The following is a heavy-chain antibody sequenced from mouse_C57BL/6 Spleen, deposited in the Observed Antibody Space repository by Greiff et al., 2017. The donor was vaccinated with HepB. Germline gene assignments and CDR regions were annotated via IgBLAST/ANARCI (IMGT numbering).Heavy chain of an antibody. Sequence: QVHVKQPGAELVKPGASVKLSCKASGYTFTSYWMHWVKQRPGQGLEWIGMIHPNSGSTNYNEKFKSKATLTVDKSSSTAYMQLSSLTSEDSAVYYCARSRDYHWYFDVWGTGTTVTVSS. V-gene: IGHV1-64*01. CDR2: IHPNSGST. D-gene: IGHD2-4*01. CDR1: GYTFTSYW. CDR3: ARSRDYHWYFDV. J-gene: IGHJ1*03.